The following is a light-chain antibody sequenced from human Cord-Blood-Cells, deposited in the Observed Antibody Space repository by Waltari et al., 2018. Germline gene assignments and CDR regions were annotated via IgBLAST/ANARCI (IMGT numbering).Light chain of an antibody. J-gene: IGKJ1*01. CDR1: QSIRSW. Sequence: DIPMTQSPSTLSASVGDRVTITCRASQSIRSWLAWYQQKQGKAPKLLIYDASSLESGVPSRFSGSGSGTEFTLTISSLQPDDFATYYCQQYNSYWAFGQGTKVEIK. CDR3: QQYNSYWA. CDR2: DAS. V-gene: IGKV1-5*01.